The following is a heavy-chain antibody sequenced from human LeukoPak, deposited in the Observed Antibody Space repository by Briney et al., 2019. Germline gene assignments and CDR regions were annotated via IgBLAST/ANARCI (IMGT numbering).Heavy chain of an antibody. CDR1: GGSFSGYY. D-gene: IGHD5-12*01. Sequence: SETLSLTCAVYGGSFSGYYWSWIRQPPGKGLEWIGEINHSGSTNYNPSLKSRVTISVDTSKNQFSLKLSSVTAADTAVYYCARRGGYNRRITGRNWYFDLWGRGTLVTVSS. CDR3: ARRGGYNRRITGRNWYFDL. CDR2: INHSGST. J-gene: IGHJ2*01. V-gene: IGHV4-34*01.